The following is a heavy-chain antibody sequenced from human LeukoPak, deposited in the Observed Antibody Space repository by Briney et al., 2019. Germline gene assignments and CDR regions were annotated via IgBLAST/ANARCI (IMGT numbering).Heavy chain of an antibody. V-gene: IGHV4-61*02. D-gene: IGHD3-22*01. CDR3: ARVSYYDSSGPFDY. CDR1: GGSISSGSYY. J-gene: IGHJ4*02. Sequence: SQTLSLTCTVSGGSISSGSYYWSWIRQPAGKGLEWIGCIYTSGSTNYNPSLKSRVTISVDTSKNQFSLKLSSVTAADTAVYYCARVSYYDSSGPFDYWGQGTLVTVSS. CDR2: IYTSGST.